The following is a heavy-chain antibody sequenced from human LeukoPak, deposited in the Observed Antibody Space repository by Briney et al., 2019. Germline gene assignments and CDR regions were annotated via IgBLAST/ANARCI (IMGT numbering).Heavy chain of an antibody. J-gene: IGHJ4*02. CDR3: ARVASDSSGWYPTDY. CDR2: IYYSGST. Sequence: PSETLSLTCTLSGDSISTYYWSWIRQPPGKGLEWIGYIYYSGSTNYNPSLKSRVTISVDTSKNQFSLKLSSVTAADTAVYYCARVASDSSGWYPTDYWGQGTLVTVSS. CDR1: GDSISTYY. V-gene: IGHV4-59*01. D-gene: IGHD6-19*01.